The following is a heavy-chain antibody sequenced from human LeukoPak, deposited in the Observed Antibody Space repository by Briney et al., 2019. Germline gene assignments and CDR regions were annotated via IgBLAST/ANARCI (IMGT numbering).Heavy chain of an antibody. D-gene: IGHD3-3*01. J-gene: IGHJ4*02. CDR3: ARPTYYDFWSGYYHPFDY. Sequence: GASVKVSCTASGYTFTSYAMNWVRQAPGQGLEWMGWINTNTGNPTYAQGFTGRFVFSLDTSVSTAYLQISSLKAEDTAVYYCARPTYYDFWSGYYHPFDYWGQGTLVTVSS. V-gene: IGHV7-4-1*02. CDR1: GYTFTSYA. CDR2: INTNTGNP.